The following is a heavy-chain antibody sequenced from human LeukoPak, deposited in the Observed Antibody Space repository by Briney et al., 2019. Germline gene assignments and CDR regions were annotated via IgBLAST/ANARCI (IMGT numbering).Heavy chain of an antibody. CDR2: IYYTGST. Sequence: SETLSLTCTVSGDSINGYYWSWIRQPPGKGLEWIGYIYYTGSTNYSPSLKSRVTISVDTSKNQFSLKLSSVTAADTAVYYCAKITTSTVATADYWGQGTLVTVSS. J-gene: IGHJ4*02. V-gene: IGHV4-59*01. CDR3: AKITTSTVATADY. D-gene: IGHD5-12*01. CDR1: GDSINGYY.